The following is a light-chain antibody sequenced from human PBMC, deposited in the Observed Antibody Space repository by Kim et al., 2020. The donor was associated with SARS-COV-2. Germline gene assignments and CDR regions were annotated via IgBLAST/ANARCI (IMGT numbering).Light chain of an antibody. J-gene: IGLJ3*02. CDR3: ASWDDDLNAWL. V-gene: IGLV1-44*01. Sequence: GQTVTISCSRSTSNIGTNTINWYRQLPGTAPKLLIFSNNERPSGVPDRFSGSKSGTSASLAIGGLQSEDEADYYCASWDDDLNAWLFGGGTQLTVL. CDR2: SNN. CDR1: TSNIGTNT.